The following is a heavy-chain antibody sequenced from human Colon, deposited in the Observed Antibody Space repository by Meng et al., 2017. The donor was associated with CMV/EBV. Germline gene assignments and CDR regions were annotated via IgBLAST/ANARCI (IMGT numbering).Heavy chain of an antibody. CDR1: GFTFTKYG. V-gene: IGHV1-18*01. Sequence: ASVKVSCKASGFTFTKYGFSWVRQTPGHGLEWMGWINGPNDYTNYAQKFQGRVTMTTDTSTTTVYMELSSLRSDDTAVYYCARETTGAGSSDIFDYWGQGTMVTVSS. D-gene: IGHD1-14*01. CDR2: INGPNDYT. J-gene: IGHJ4*02. CDR3: ARETTGAGSSDIFDY.